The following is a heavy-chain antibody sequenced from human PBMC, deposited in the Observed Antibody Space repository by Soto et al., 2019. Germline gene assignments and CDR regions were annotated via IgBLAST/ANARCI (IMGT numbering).Heavy chain of an antibody. Sequence: EVQLLESGGGLVQPGGSLRLSCAASGFTFSSYAMSWVRQAPGKGLEWVSAISGSGGSTYYADSVKGRFTISRDNSKNTLYLQMNSLRAEDTAVYYCAKTSPMIPSIDSDYYYYGMDVWGQGTTVTVSS. D-gene: IGHD6-6*01. J-gene: IGHJ6*02. V-gene: IGHV3-23*01. CDR3: AKTSPMIPSIDSDYYYYGMDV. CDR1: GFTFSSYA. CDR2: ISGSGGST.